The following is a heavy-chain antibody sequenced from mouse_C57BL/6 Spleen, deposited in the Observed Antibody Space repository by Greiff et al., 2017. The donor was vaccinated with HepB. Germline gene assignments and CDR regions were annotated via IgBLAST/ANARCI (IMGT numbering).Heavy chain of an antibody. Sequence: EVKVEESVAELVRPGASVKLSCTASGFNIKNTYMHWVKQRPEQGLEWIGRIDPANGNTKYAPKFQGKATITADTSSNTAYLQLSSLTSEDTAIYYCASEAYYYGSSQYWYFDVWGTGTTVTVSS. D-gene: IGHD1-1*01. CDR2: IDPANGNT. CDR1: GFNIKNTY. J-gene: IGHJ1*03. CDR3: ASEAYYYGSSQYWYFDV. V-gene: IGHV14-3*01.